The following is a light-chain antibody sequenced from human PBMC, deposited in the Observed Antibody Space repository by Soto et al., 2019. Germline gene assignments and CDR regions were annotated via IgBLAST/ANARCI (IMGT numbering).Light chain of an antibody. V-gene: IGKV1-33*01. CDR3: EQFNTYPLT. J-gene: IGKJ4*01. CDR1: QDINKN. CDR2: DAS. Sequence: IELTQSAYSVSASLGGRRIINKKASQDINKNLIWYQQKPGKAPKLLIYDASDLETGVPSRFSGSGSGIDLPLTICSLQPEYFATYYCEQFNTYPLTFGGGTKVDIK.